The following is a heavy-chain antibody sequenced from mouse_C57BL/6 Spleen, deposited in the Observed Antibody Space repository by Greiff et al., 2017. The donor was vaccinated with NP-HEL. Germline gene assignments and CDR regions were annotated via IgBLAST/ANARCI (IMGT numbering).Heavy chain of an antibody. V-gene: IGHV1-7*01. CDR3: ARLITTLVATDYYAMDY. Sequence: VQLQQSGAELAKPGASVKLSCKASGYTFTSYWMHWVKQRPGQGLEWIGYINPSSGYTKYNQKFKDKATLTADKSSSTAYMQLSSLTYEDSAVYYCARLITTLVATDYYAMDYWGQGTSVTVSS. J-gene: IGHJ4*01. D-gene: IGHD1-1*01. CDR2: INPSSGYT. CDR1: GYTFTSYW.